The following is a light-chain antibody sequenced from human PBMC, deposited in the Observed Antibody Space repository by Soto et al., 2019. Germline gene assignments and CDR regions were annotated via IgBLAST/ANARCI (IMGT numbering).Light chain of an antibody. CDR3: QQYGSSPRLT. J-gene: IGKJ4*01. CDR2: GAS. Sequence: EIVLTQSPGTLSLSPGERAALSCRAGQSVYNNLAWYQQKPGQAPRLLIYGASSRATGIPDRFSGSGSGTDFTLTISRLEPEDFAVYYCQQYGSSPRLTFGGGTKVDIK. V-gene: IGKV3-20*01. CDR1: QSVYNN.